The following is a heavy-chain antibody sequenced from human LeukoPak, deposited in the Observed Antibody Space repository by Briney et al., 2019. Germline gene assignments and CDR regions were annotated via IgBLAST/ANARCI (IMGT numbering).Heavy chain of an antibody. CDR3: ASGIVPALKLYYMDV. CDR1: GFTFSSYS. V-gene: IGHV3-48*01. D-gene: IGHD2-2*01. Sequence: GGSLRLSCAASGFTFSSYSMNWVRQAPGKGLEWVSYISSSSSTIYYADSVRGRFTISRDNAKNSLYLQMNSLRAEDTAVYYCASGIVPALKLYYMDVWGKGTTVTVSS. J-gene: IGHJ6*03. CDR2: ISSSSSTI.